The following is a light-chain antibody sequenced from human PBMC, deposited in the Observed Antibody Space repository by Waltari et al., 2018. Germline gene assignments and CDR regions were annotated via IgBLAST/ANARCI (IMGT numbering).Light chain of an antibody. J-gene: IGLJ1*01. V-gene: IGLV2-14*01. CDR3: SSYTSSSTSRYV. CDR2: DVR. Sequence: QSALTQPASVSGSPGQSITIPCTGTSSDVGGYNFCSLYQHPPGKAPKLMIYDVRNRPSGVSNRFSGSKSGNTASLTISGLQAEDEADYYCSSYTSSSTSRYVFGAGTKVTVL. CDR1: SSDVGGYNF.